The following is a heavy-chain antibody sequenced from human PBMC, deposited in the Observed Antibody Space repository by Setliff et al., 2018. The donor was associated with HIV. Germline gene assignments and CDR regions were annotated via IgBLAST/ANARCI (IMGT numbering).Heavy chain of an antibody. V-gene: IGHV1-58*01. CDR2: IVVGSGNT. Sequence: SVKVSCKASGFTFTNSAVQWVRQARGQRLEWIGWIVVGSGNTNYAQKFQGRVTITADKSTSTAYMELSSLRSEDTAVYYCARVPNCSSTSCYLYFDYWGQGTLVTVSS. CDR1: GFTFTNSA. CDR3: ARVPNCSSTSCYLYFDY. D-gene: IGHD2-2*01. J-gene: IGHJ4*02.